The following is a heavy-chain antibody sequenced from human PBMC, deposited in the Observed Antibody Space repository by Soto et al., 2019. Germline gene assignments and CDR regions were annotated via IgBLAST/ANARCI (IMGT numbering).Heavy chain of an antibody. J-gene: IGHJ6*02. CDR3: ARETYYDFWSGYPVGMDV. CDR1: GFTFSSYE. V-gene: IGHV3-48*03. CDR2: ISSSGSTI. D-gene: IGHD3-3*01. Sequence: GGSLRLSCAASGFTFSSYEMNWVRQAPGKGLEWVSYISSSGSTIYYADSVKGRFTISRDNAKNSLYLQMNSLRAEDTAVYYCARETYYDFWSGYPVGMDVWGQGTTVTV.